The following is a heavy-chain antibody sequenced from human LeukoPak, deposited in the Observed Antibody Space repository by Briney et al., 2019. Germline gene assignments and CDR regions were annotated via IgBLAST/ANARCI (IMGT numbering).Heavy chain of an antibody. CDR2: IKSKTDGGTT. CDR3: TTDVVVVAATLLTNY. V-gene: IGHV3-15*01. D-gene: IGHD2-15*01. Sequence: GGSLRLSCAASGFTFSNAWMSWVRQAPGKGLEWVGRIKSKTDGGTTDDAAPVRGRFSISRDDSKNTLYLQMSSLKTEDTAVYYCTTDVVVVAATLLTNYWGQGTLVTVSS. CDR1: GFTFSNAW. J-gene: IGHJ4*02.